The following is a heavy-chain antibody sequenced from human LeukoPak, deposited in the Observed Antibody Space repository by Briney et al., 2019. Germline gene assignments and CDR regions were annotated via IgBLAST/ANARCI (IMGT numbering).Heavy chain of an antibody. CDR3: ATDGS. Sequence: PGGSLRLSCAASGFTFSNYWMHWVRQAPGKGLEWVANIKEDGSEKYYVDSVKGRFTISRDNAKNSLYLQMNSLRAEDTAVYYCATDGSWGQGILVTVSS. J-gene: IGHJ5*02. V-gene: IGHV3-7*01. CDR2: IKEDGSEK. CDR1: GFTFSNYW. D-gene: IGHD6-25*01.